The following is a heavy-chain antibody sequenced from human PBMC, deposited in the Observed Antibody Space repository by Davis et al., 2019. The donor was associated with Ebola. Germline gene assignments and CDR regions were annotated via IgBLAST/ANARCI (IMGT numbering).Heavy chain of an antibody. J-gene: IGHJ1*01. D-gene: IGHD6-6*01. CDR3: AKGSIAARPGYFQH. V-gene: IGHV3-9*01. CDR2: ISWNSGSI. Sequence: GGSLRSPCAALGLTFADYAMHWVRQPPAKGLEWVAGISWNSGSIGYADSVKGRFTIPRDNAKNSLYLQMNSLRAEDTALSYCAKGSIAARPGYFQHWGQGTLVTVSS. CDR1: GLTFADYA.